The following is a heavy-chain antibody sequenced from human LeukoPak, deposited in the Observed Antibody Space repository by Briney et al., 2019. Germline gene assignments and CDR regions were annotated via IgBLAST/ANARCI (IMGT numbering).Heavy chain of an antibody. CDR1: GFTFSSYS. V-gene: IGHV3-23*01. J-gene: IGHJ1*01. CDR2: ISGSGGST. D-gene: IGHD3-9*01. CDR3: APPADILTGYFKH. Sequence: PGGSLRLSCAASGFTFSSYSMNWVRQAPGKGLEWVSAISGSGGSTYYADSVKGRFTISRDNSKNTLYLQMNSLRAEDTAVYYCAPPADILTGYFKHWGQGTLVTVSS.